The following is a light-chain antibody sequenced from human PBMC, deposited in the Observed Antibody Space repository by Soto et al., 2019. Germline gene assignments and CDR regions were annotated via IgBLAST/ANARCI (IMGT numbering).Light chain of an antibody. Sequence: QSALTQPPSASGSPGQSVTISCTGTSSDVGNYNYVSWYQQHPGKVPKLMIYEVNKRPSGVPDRFSGSKSGNPASLTVSGLQAEDEADYYCSSYAGNNIVFGGGTKLTVL. CDR1: SSDVGNYNY. CDR2: EVN. V-gene: IGLV2-8*01. J-gene: IGLJ3*02. CDR3: SSYAGNNIV.